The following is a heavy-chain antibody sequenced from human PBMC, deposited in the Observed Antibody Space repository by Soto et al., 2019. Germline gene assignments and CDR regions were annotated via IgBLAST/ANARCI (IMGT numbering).Heavy chain of an antibody. CDR2: IYPGDSDT. CDR1: GYSFTSYW. CDR3: ARHGTFAAAGTNYYYGMEV. D-gene: IGHD6-13*01. Sequence: PGESLKISCKGSGYSFTSYWIGWVRQMPGKGLEWMGIIYPGDSDTRYSPSFQGQVTISADKSISTAYLQWSSLKASDTAMYYCARHGTFAAAGTNYYYGMEVWGQGTTVTVSS. V-gene: IGHV5-51*01. J-gene: IGHJ6*02.